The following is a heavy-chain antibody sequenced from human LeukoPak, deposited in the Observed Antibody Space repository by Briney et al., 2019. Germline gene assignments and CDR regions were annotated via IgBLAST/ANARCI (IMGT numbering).Heavy chain of an antibody. CDR1: GGSISGYY. CDR2: IYYSGGT. D-gene: IGHD3-16*01. V-gene: IGHV4-59*08. Sequence: SETLSLTCTVSGGSISGYYWSWIRQPPGKGLEWIGYIYYSGGTNYNPSLESRVTISVDTSKNQVSLRLTSVTAADTAVYYCARHGDFGDTDAFDVWGQGTMVTVSS. CDR3: ARHGDFGDTDAFDV. J-gene: IGHJ3*01.